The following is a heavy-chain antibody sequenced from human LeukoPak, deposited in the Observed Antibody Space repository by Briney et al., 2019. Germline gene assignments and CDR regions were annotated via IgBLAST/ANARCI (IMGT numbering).Heavy chain of an antibody. CDR3: ARDRGYRSNWFGP. Sequence: PSETLSLTCTVSGGSISSYYWSWIRQPPGKGLEWIGYIYYSGSTNYNPSLKSRVTISVDTSKNQFSLKLSSVTAADTAVYYCARDRGYRSNWFGPWGQGTLVTVSS. CDR2: IYYSGST. V-gene: IGHV4-59*01. J-gene: IGHJ5*02. D-gene: IGHD5-12*01. CDR1: GGSISSYY.